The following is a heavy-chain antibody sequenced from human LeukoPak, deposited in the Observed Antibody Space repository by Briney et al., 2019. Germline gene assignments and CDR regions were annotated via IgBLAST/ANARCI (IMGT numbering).Heavy chain of an antibody. CDR3: ATPLSTVTTTYTLDY. J-gene: IGHJ4*02. Sequence: PGGSLRLSCAASGFTFSSYAMSWVRQAPGKGLEWVSAIRGSGGSTYYADSVKGRFTISRDNSKNTLYLQMNSLRAEDTAVYYCATPLSTVTTTYTLDYWGQGTLVTVSS. CDR1: GFTFSSYA. D-gene: IGHD4-17*01. V-gene: IGHV3-23*01. CDR2: IRGSGGST.